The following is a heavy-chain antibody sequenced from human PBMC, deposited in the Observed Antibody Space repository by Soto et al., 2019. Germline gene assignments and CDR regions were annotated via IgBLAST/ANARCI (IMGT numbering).Heavy chain of an antibody. V-gene: IGHV3-30*18. D-gene: IGHD1-26*01. CDR3: ANQPATPYTYYYYGMDV. CDR2: ISYDGSNK. CDR1: GFTFSSYG. J-gene: IGHJ6*02. Sequence: GGSLRLSCAASGFTFSSYGMHWVRQAPGKGLEWVTVISYDGSNKYYADSVKGRFTISRDNSKNTLYLQMNSLRAEDTAVYYCANQPATPYTYYYYGMDVWGQGTTVTVSS.